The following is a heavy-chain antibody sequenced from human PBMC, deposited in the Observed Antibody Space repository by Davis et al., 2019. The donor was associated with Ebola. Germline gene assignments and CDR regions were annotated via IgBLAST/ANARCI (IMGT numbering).Heavy chain of an antibody. V-gene: IGHV4-59*08. D-gene: IGHD2-2*01. CDR3: ARGYCSSTSCHPKYNWFDP. CDR2: IYYSGST. Sequence: SETLSLTCTVSGGSISSYCWSWIRQPPGKGLEWIGYIYYSGSTNYNPSLKSRVTISVDTSKNQFSLKLSSVTAADTAVYYCARGYCSSTSCHPKYNWFDPWGQGTLVTVSS. J-gene: IGHJ5*02. CDR1: GGSISSYC.